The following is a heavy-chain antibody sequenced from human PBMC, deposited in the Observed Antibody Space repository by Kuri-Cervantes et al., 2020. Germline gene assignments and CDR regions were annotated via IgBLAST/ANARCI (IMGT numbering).Heavy chain of an antibody. CDR2: IYYSGST. D-gene: IGHD3-16*02. CDR1: GGSVSSGSYY. Sequence: ESLKISCTVSGGSVSSGSYYWSWIRQPPGKGLEWIGYIYYSGSTNYNPSLKSRVTISVDTSKNQFSLKLSSVTAADTAVYYCARDESLFRYFDYGGQGTLVTVSS. J-gene: IGHJ4*02. V-gene: IGHV4-61*01. CDR3: ARDESLFRYFDY.